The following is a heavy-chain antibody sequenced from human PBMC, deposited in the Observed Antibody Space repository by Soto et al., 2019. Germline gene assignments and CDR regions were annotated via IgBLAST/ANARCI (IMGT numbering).Heavy chain of an antibody. J-gene: IGHJ6*02. CDR3: ARGLVRGVEYYYYYGMDV. D-gene: IGHD3-10*01. CDR2: INAGNGNT. V-gene: IGHV1-3*01. Sequence: ASVKVSCKASGYTFTSYAMHWVRQAPGQRLEWMGWINAGNGNTKYSQKFQGRVTITRDTSASTAYMELSSLRSEDAAVYYCARGLVRGVEYYYYYGMDVWGQGTTVTVSS. CDR1: GYTFTSYA.